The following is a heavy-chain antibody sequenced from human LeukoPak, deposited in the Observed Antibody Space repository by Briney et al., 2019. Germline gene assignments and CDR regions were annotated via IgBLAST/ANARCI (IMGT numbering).Heavy chain of an antibody. Sequence: SVKVSCKASGGTFSNAAVSWVRQAPGQGLEWLGRIIPSVGLTHYAQQFRGRGTISADETTTTAFLELTSLRSDDTAVYFCTRGLGSKREDFWGQGTLVTVSS. D-gene: IGHD3/OR15-3a*01. CDR1: GGTFSNAA. CDR2: IIPSVGLT. V-gene: IGHV1-69*04. CDR3: TRGLGSKREDF. J-gene: IGHJ4*02.